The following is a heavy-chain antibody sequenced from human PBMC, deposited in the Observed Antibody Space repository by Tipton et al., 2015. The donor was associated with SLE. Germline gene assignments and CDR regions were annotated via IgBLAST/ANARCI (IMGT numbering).Heavy chain of an antibody. CDR1: GGSFSGYY. J-gene: IGHJ4*02. D-gene: IGHD1-26*01. CDR2: INHSGST. Sequence: TLSLTCAVYGGSFSGYYWSWIRQPPGKGLEWIGEINHSGSTNYNPSLKSRVTISVDTSKNQFSLKLSSVTAADTAVYYCARGRHSGGAGATDYWGQGTLVTVSS. CDR3: ARGRHSGGAGATDY. V-gene: IGHV4-34*01.